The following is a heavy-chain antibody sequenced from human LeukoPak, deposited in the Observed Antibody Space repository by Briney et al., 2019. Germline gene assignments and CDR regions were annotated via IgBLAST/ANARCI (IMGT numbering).Heavy chain of an antibody. Sequence: GGSLRLSCAASGFTFSSYSMKWVSQAPGKGREWVSSISSSSSYIYYADSVKGRFTISRDNAKNSLYLQMNSLRAEDTAVYYCARAVGATDYWGQGTLVTVSS. J-gene: IGHJ4*02. V-gene: IGHV3-21*01. D-gene: IGHD1-26*01. CDR1: GFTFSSYS. CDR3: ARAVGATDY. CDR2: ISSSSSYI.